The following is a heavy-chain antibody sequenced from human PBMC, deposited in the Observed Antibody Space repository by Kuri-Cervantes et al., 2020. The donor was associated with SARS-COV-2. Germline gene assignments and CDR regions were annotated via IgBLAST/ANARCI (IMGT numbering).Heavy chain of an antibody. D-gene: IGHD3-3*01. CDR3: ARDVKRITIFGVVIAYGMDV. V-gene: IGHV3-30-3*01. J-gene: IGHJ6*02. CDR2: ISYDGSNK. Sequence: GESLKISCAASGFTFSRYAMHWVRQAPGKGLEWVAVISYDGSNKDYTASGKGRFTISRDNSQNTLYLQMNSLRAEDTAVYYCARDVKRITIFGVVIAYGMDVWGQGTTVTVSS. CDR1: GFTFSRYA.